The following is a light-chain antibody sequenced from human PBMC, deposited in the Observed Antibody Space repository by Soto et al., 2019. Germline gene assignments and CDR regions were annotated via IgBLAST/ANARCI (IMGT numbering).Light chain of an antibody. J-gene: IGKJ4*01. Sequence: EIVMTQSPATLSVSPGERATLSCRASQTMTRAYVAWYQQKPGQAPRLLIYDASNRATGIPARFSGSGSGTDFTLTISSLEPEDFAVYYCQQRSNWPLTFGGGTKVDIK. V-gene: IGKV3-11*01. CDR2: DAS. CDR3: QQRSNWPLT. CDR1: QTMTRAY.